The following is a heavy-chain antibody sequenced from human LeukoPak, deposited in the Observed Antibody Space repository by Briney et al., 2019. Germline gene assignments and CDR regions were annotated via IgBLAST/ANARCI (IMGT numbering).Heavy chain of an antibody. CDR1: GFSFKTYG. CDR3: ARDAEAVPGEYLQH. Sequence: GRSLRLSCAASGFSFKTYGMHWVRQAPGKGLEWVALIWYDGGNENYADSVKGRFTISRDNSKNTLYLQMNSLRVEDTAVYYCARDAEAVPGEYLQHWGQGTLVTVSS. CDR2: IWYDGGNE. V-gene: IGHV3-33*01. J-gene: IGHJ1*01. D-gene: IGHD6-19*01.